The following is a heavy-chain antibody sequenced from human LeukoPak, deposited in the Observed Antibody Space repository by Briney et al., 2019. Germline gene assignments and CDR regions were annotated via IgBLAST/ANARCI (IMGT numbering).Heavy chain of an antibody. CDR3: ARSNLRYFDWLGDYYYGMDV. J-gene: IGHJ6*02. CDR2: IYYSGST. V-gene: IGHV4-59*08. Sequence: SETLSLTCTVSGGSISSYYWSWIRQPPGKGLEWIGYIYYSGSTNYNPSLKGRVTISVDTSKNQFSLKLSSVTAADTAVYYCARSNLRYFDWLGDYYYGMDVWGQGTTVTVSS. CDR1: GGSISSYY. D-gene: IGHD3-9*01.